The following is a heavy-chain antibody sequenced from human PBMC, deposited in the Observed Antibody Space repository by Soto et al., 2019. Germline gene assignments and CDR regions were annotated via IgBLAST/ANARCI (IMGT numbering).Heavy chain of an antibody. Sequence: SETLSLTCTVSGASISGFYWSWIRKSAGKGLEWIGRIYATGTTDYNPSLKSRVMMSVDTSKKQFSLKLRSVTAADTAVYYCVRDGTKTLRDWLDPWGQGISVTVYS. D-gene: IGHD1-1*01. J-gene: IGHJ5*02. CDR2: IYATGTT. CDR3: VRDGTKTLRDWLDP. V-gene: IGHV4-4*07. CDR1: GASISGFY.